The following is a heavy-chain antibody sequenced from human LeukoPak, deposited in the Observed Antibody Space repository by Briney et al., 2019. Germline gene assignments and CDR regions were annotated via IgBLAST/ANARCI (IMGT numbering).Heavy chain of an antibody. CDR2: ISSNGGST. CDR3: ARYSSWYNWFDP. CDR1: GFTFSSYA. V-gene: IGHV3-64*01. J-gene: IGHJ5*02. Sequence: QPGGSLRLSCAASGFTFSSYAMHWVRQAPGKGLEYVSAISSNGGSTYYANSVKGRFTISRDNSKNTLYLQMGSLRSEDTAVYYCARYSSWYNWFDPWGQGTLVTVSS. D-gene: IGHD6-13*01.